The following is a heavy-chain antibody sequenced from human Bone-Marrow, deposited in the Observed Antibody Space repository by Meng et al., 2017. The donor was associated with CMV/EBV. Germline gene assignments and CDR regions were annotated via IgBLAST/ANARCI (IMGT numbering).Heavy chain of an antibody. V-gene: IGHV3-23*01. D-gene: IGHD6-13*01. CDR2: IVRSGEDT. CDR3: AREKRMATVGTVGFYI. Sequence: GGSLRLSCAASGFTFSNYHMSWVRQAPRKGLEWVSAIVRSGEDTYYADSVKGRFAISRDNSQNTLFLQMNSLRAEDTAVYYCAREKRMATVGTVGFYIWGQGTVVTVSS. J-gene: IGHJ3*02. CDR1: GFTFSNYH.